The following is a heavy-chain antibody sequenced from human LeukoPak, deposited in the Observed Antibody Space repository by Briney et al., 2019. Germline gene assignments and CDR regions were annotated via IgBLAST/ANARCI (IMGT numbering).Heavy chain of an antibody. J-gene: IGHJ4*02. Sequence: GGSLRLSCAASGFTFNTCAMNWVRQAPGKGLEWVSTISGGGVNTYYADSVKGRFTISRDNSKDILYLQMNSLKAEDTALYYCTKDQHGNNKPGECWGQGALVTVSS. CDR3: TKDQHGNNKPGEC. CDR2: ISGGGVNT. D-gene: IGHD5-24*01. CDR1: GFTFNTCA. V-gene: IGHV3-23*01.